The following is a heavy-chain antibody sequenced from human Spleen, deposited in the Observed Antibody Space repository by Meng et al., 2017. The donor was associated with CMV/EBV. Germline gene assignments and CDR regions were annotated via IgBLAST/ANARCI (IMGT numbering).Heavy chain of an antibody. CDR3: ARIGGEGEWRYMDFDY. CDR2: ISSSGNAI. Sequence: GESLKISCAASGFTFSDYYVSWIRQAPGKGLEWVSYISSSGNAIYYADSVKGRFTISRDNAKNSLYLQMNSLRAEDTAVYYCARIGGEGEWRYMDFDYWGQGTLVTVS. J-gene: IGHJ4*02. V-gene: IGHV3-11*04. D-gene: IGHD2-15*01. CDR1: GFTFSDYY.